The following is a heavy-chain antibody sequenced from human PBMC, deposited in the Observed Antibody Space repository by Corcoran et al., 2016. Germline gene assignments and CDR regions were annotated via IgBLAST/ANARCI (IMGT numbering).Heavy chain of an antibody. J-gene: IGHJ4*02. Sequence: QLQLQESGPGLVKPSETLSLTCTVSGGSISSSSYSWGWIRQPPGKGLEWIGRIYYSGSTYYNPSLKSRVTISVDTSKNPFSLKLGSVTAADTAVYYCARQRKEGPARYWGQGTLVTVSS. CDR1: GGSISSSSYS. CDR3: ARQRKEGPARY. V-gene: IGHV4-39*01. CDR2: IYYSGST.